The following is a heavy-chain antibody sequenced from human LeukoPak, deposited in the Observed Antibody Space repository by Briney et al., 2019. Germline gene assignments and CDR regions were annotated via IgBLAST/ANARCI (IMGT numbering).Heavy chain of an antibody. V-gene: IGHV1-8*02. CDR1: GYSFTDYY. J-gene: IGHJ4*02. CDR3: ARSLRITMVRGVIGY. CDR2: INPNSGNT. D-gene: IGHD3-10*01. Sequence: ASVKVSCKTSGYSFTDYYMHWVRQAPGQGLEWMGWINPNSGNTGYAQKFQGRVTMTRNTSISTAYMELSSLRSEDTAVYYCARSLRITMVRGVIGYWGQGTLVTVSS.